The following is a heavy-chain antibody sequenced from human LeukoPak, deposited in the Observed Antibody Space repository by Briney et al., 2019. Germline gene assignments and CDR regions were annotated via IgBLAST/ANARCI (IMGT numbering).Heavy chain of an antibody. D-gene: IGHD3-3*01. J-gene: IGHJ6*02. Sequence: SETLSLTCTVSGGSISSYYWSWTRQPPGKGLEWIGYIYYSGSTNYNPSLKSRVTISVDTSKNQFSLKLSSVTAADTAVYYCARVGGYSYYYYYGMDVWGQGTTVTVSS. CDR2: IYYSGST. CDR3: ARVGGYSYYYYYGMDV. CDR1: GGSISSYY. V-gene: IGHV4-59*01.